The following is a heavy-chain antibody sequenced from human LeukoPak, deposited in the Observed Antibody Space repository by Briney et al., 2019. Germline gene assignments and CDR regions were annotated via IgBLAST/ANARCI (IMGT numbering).Heavy chain of an antibody. CDR3: AKGDDSKGDAFDI. D-gene: IGHD3-22*01. V-gene: IGHV3-23*01. CDR2: ISGSGGST. J-gene: IGHJ3*02. CDR1: GFTFSSYA. Sequence: GGPLRLSCAASGFTFSSYAMSGVRQAPGKGLEWVSAISGSGGSTYYADSVKGRFTISRDNSKNTLYLQMNSLRAEDTAVYYCAKGDDSKGDAFDIWGQGTMVTVSS.